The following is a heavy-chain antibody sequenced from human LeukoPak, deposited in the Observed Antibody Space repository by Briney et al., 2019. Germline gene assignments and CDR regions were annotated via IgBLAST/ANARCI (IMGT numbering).Heavy chain of an antibody. V-gene: IGHV3-30*04. CDR2: MSYDGSNK. D-gene: IGHD2-15*01. J-gene: IGHJ4*02. CDR1: GFTFDIYA. Sequence: PGGSLRLSCAASGFTFDIYAMHWVRQAPGKGLEWVAVMSYDGSNKYYADSVKGRFTISRDNSRNTLHLQMSSLRVADTAIYYCARDQVQHCGSGSCYVIDNWGPGTLVAVSS. CDR3: ARDQVQHCGSGSCYVIDN.